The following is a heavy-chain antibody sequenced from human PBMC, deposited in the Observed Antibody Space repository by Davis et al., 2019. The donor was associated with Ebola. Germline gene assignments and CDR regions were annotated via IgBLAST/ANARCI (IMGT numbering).Heavy chain of an antibody. CDR2: INAGNGDT. CDR1: GYTFTSYA. D-gene: IGHD5-12*01. Sequence: ASVKVSCKASGYTFTSYAIHWVRQAPGQRLEWMGWINAGNGDTKYSQRFQGRVTITRDTSATTAYMELSSLRSEDTAVYYCARAIIVAHYFDYWGQGTLVTVSS. V-gene: IGHV1-3*01. J-gene: IGHJ4*02. CDR3: ARAIIVAHYFDY.